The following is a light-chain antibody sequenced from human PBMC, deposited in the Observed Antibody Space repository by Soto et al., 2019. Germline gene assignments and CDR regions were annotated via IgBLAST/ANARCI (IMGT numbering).Light chain of an antibody. CDR3: QQYNNWPRT. CDR1: RAISIN. Sequence: ETVMTQSPVTLSVSPGERATLSCRASRAISINLAWYQHKPGQAPRLLIYGASTRATGIPARFSGSGSGTEFTLTISSLQSEDFAVYYCQQYNNWPRTFGQGTKVDIK. V-gene: IGKV3-15*01. J-gene: IGKJ1*01. CDR2: GAS.